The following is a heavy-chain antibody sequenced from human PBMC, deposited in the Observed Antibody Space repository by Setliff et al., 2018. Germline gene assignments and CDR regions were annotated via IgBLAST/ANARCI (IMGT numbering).Heavy chain of an antibody. J-gene: IGHJ6*03. D-gene: IGHD3-22*01. Sequence: ASVKVSCKASGYTFTSYGISWVRQAPGQGLEWMGWISAYNGNTNYAQKLQGRVTITRDTSASTAYMELSSLRSEDTAVYYCARDKGYDSSGYYFYYYYYMDVWGKGTTVTVSS. V-gene: IGHV1-18*01. CDR2: ISAYNGNT. CDR1: GYTFTSYG. CDR3: ARDKGYDSSGYYFYYYYYMDV.